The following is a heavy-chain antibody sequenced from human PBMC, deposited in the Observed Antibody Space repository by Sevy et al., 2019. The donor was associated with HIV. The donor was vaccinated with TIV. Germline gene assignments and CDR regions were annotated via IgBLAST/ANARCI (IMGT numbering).Heavy chain of an antibody. CDR3: ARDSMPTVQGIIITPYYYGMDL. V-gene: IGHV1-18*01. Sequence: ASVKVSCKASGYTFISYGISWVRQAPGQGLEWMGWISGDNGNTISAQNLQGRVTMSTDTSTSTAYMELRSLRSDDTAVYYCARDSMPTVQGIIITPYYYGMDLWGQGTTVIVSS. CDR2: ISGDNGNT. J-gene: IGHJ6*02. D-gene: IGHD3-10*01. CDR1: GYTFISYG.